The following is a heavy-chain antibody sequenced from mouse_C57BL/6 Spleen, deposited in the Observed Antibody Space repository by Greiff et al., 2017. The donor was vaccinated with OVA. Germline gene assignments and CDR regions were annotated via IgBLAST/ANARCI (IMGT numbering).Heavy chain of an antibody. CDR2: INPNNGGT. CDR1: GYTFTDYY. D-gene: IGHD1-1*01. J-gene: IGHJ1*03. V-gene: IGHV1-26*01. CDR3: ARHYYGSSYGYFDV. Sequence: EVQLQQSGPELVKPGDSVKTSCKASGYTFTDYYMNWVKQSHGKSLEWIGDINPNNGGTSYKQKFKGKATLTVDKSSSTAYMELRSLTSEDSAVYYCARHYYGSSYGYFDVWGTGTTVTVSS.